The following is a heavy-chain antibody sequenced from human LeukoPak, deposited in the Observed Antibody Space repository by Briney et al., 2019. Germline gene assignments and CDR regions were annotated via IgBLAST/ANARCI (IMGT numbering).Heavy chain of an antibody. CDR3: ARDTGLWWGGDVGAFDI. J-gene: IGHJ3*02. V-gene: IGHV1-2*06. D-gene: IGHD2-21*01. Sequence: ASVKVSCKASGYTFTGYYMHWVRQAPGQGLEWMGRINPNSGGTNYAQKFQGRVTMTRDTSISTAYMELSRLRSDERAVYYCARDTGLWWGGDVGAFDIWGQGTMVTVSP. CDR1: GYTFTGYY. CDR2: INPNSGGT.